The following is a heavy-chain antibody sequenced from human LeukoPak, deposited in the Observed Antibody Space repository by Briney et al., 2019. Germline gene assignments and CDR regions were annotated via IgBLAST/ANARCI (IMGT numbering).Heavy chain of an antibody. CDR2: ISYDGSNK. CDR1: GFTFSSYA. CDR3: ARDSASLYYFDY. V-gene: IGHV3-30-3*01. J-gene: IGHJ4*02. Sequence: PGGSLRLSCAASGFTFSSYAMHWVRQAPGKVLEWVAVISYDGSNKYYADSVKGRFTISRDNSKNTLYLQMNSLRAEDTAVYYCARDSASLYYFDYWGQGTLVTVSS.